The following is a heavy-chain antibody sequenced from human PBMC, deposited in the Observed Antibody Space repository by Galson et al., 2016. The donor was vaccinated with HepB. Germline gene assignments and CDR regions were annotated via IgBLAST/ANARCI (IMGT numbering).Heavy chain of an antibody. CDR1: GVSINSPSYF. Sequence: TLSLTCTVSGVSINSPSYFWGWLRQAPGQPPEWITTFYYTGRSDSNPSLKSRVTISGGPSENDFSLRLSSVTAADTAVYYCARAYPSSNFDSWGQGTLVIVSS. J-gene: IGHJ4*02. V-gene: IGHV4-39*02. D-gene: IGHD6-6*01. CDR2: FYYTGRS. CDR3: ARAYPSSNFDS.